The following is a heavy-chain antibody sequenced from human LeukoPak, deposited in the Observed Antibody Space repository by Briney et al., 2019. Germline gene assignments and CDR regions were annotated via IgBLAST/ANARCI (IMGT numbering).Heavy chain of an antibody. J-gene: IGHJ4*02. CDR3: ARDRAYDSPSGGY. V-gene: IGHV1-18*01. CDR2: ISDYNGNT. Sequence: WASVKVSCKASAYTFTNYGISWVRQAPGQGLEWMGWISDYNGNTNYAQKLQGRVTMTTDTSTSTAYMELRSLRSDDTAVYYCARDRAYDSPSGGYWGQGTLVTVSS. CDR1: AYTFTNYG. D-gene: IGHD3-22*01.